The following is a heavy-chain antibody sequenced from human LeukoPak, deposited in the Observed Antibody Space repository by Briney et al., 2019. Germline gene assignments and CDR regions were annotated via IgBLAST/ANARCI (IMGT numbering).Heavy chain of an antibody. Sequence: PGESLRLSCTPSRFSPGNFVMSWVRQAPGKGLEWVATIGKNQYYADSVKGRFTISKDNSKNMMYLQMDSLGVDDTAIYYCAKGSDGDYDNWGQGTLVTVSS. V-gene: IGHV3-23*01. CDR3: AKGSDGDYDN. D-gene: IGHD4-17*01. CDR1: RFSPGNFV. J-gene: IGHJ4*02. CDR2: IGKNQ.